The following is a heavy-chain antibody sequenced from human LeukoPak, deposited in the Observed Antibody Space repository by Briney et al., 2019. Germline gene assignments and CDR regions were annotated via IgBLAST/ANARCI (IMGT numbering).Heavy chain of an antibody. CDR1: GFTFSSYA. J-gene: IGHJ4*02. Sequence: PGGSLRLSCAASGFTFSSYAMHWVSQAPGKGLEWVAVISYDGSNKYYADSVKGRFTISRDNSKNTLYLQMNSLRAEDTAVYYCAREYYDILTGYYKGDYWGQGTLVTVSS. CDR3: AREYYDILTGYYKGDY. CDR2: ISYDGSNK. V-gene: IGHV3-30-3*01. D-gene: IGHD3-9*01.